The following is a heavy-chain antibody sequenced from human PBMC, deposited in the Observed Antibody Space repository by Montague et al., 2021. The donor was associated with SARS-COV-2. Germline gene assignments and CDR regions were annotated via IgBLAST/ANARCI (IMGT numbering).Heavy chain of an antibody. Sequence: SLRLSCEASGFTFSSYEMNWVRQAPGKGLEWVSYISSSGSTIYYADSXKGRFTISRDNAKNSLYLQMNSLRAEDTAVYYCARDCAYYDILTGYSPKGGFDYWGQGTLVTVSS. J-gene: IGHJ4*02. CDR3: ARDCAYYDILTGYSPKGGFDY. CDR2: ISSSGSTI. D-gene: IGHD3-9*01. CDR1: GFTFSSYE. V-gene: IGHV3-48*03.